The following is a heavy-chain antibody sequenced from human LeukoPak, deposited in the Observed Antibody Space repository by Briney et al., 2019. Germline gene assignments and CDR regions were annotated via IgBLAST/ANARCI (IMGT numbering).Heavy chain of an antibody. CDR3: AKDGGKHYYDSSPKYYFDY. V-gene: IGHV3-23*01. CDR2: ISGSGGST. CDR1: GFTFSSYA. Sequence: QPGGSLRLSCAASGFTFSSYAMSWVRQAPGKGLEWVSAISGSGGSTYCADSVKGRFTISRDNSKNTLYLQMNSLRAEDTAVYYCAKDGGKHYYDSSPKYYFDYWGQGTLVTVSS. J-gene: IGHJ4*02. D-gene: IGHD3-22*01.